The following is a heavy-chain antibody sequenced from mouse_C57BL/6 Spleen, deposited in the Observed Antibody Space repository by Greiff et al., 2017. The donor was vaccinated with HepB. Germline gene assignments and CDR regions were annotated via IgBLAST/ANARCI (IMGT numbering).Heavy chain of an antibody. CDR3: ARDYNSNSWFAY. Sequence: QVQLQQSGAELVKPGASVKISCKASGYAFSSYWMNWVKQRPGKGLEWIGQIYPGDGDTNYNGKFKGKATLTADKSSSTAYMQLSSLTSEDSAVYFCARDYNSNSWFAYWGQGTLVTVSA. CDR1: GYAFSSYW. V-gene: IGHV1-80*01. CDR2: IYPGDGDT. J-gene: IGHJ3*01. D-gene: IGHD2-5*01.